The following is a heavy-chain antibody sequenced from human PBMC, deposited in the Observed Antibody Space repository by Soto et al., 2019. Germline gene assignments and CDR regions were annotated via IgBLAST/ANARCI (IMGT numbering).Heavy chain of an antibody. CDR2: VGGSGDST. CDR3: AKGQGYYYDSSGYTFDY. D-gene: IGHD3-22*01. V-gene: IGHV3-23*01. J-gene: IGHJ4*02. Sequence: QSGGSLRLSCAASGFAVDSYAMTWVRQAPGKGLEWVSCVGGSGDSTYYADSVKGRFTISRDTSKNTLYLQMNSLRPDDTAVYFCAKGQGYYYDSSGYTFDYWGQGTLVTVSS. CDR1: GFAVDSYA.